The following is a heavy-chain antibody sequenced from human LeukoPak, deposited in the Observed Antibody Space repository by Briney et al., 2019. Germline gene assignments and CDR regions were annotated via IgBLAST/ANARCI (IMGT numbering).Heavy chain of an antibody. CDR2: IYHSGST. V-gene: IGHV4-30-2*01. CDR1: GGSISSGGYS. Sequence: SQTLSLTCAVSGGSISSGGYSWSWIRQPPGKGLEWIGYIYHSGSTYYNPSLKSRVTISVDRSKNQSSLKLSSVTAADTAVYYCARERRGSGYYAFDYWGQGTLVTVSS. J-gene: IGHJ4*02. D-gene: IGHD3-22*01. CDR3: ARERRGSGYYAFDY.